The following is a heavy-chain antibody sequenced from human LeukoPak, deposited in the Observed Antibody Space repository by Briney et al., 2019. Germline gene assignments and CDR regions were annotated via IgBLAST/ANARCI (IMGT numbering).Heavy chain of an antibody. V-gene: IGHV3-9*01. CDR2: INWNSDNI. CDR3: AKGARRNNFLVGVTGGSFDC. Sequence: PGRSLRLSCAASGFTFHDYAIDWVRQAPGRGLEGVSGINWNSDNIGYPHSVHGPFTPSRDNAKNFLYLQMNSLRGEDTALYYCAKGARRNNFLVGVTGGSFDCWGQGTLVTVSS. D-gene: IGHD1-26*01. J-gene: IGHJ4*02. CDR1: GFTFHDYA.